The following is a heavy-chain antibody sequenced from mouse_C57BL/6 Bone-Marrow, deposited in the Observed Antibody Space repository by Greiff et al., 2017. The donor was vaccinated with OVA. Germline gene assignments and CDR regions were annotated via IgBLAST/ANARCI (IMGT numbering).Heavy chain of an antibody. CDR3: ARRRIWSMDY. V-gene: IGHV5-6*01. CDR1: GFTFSSYG. Sequence: EVQLMESGGDLVKPGGSLKLSCAASGFTFSSYGMSWVRQTPDKRLEWVATISSGGSYTYYPDSVKGRFTISRDNAKNTLYLQMSSLKSEDTAMYYCARRRIWSMDYWGQGTSVTVSS. J-gene: IGHJ4*01. CDR2: ISSGGSYT. D-gene: IGHD1-1*02.